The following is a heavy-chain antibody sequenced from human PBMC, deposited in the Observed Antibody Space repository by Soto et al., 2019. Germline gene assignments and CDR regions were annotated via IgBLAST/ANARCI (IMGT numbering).Heavy chain of an antibody. D-gene: IGHD3-22*01. CDR2: IYYSGST. CDR3: ARAAYYYDSSGYYYYAFDI. V-gene: IGHV4-59*01. CDR1: GGSISSYY. J-gene: IGHJ3*02. Sequence: SETLSLTCTVSGGSISSYYWSWIRQPPGKGLEWIGYIYYSGSTNYNPSLKSRVTISVDTSKNQFSLKLSSVTAADTAVYYCARAAYYYDSSGYYYYAFDIWGQGTMVTVSS.